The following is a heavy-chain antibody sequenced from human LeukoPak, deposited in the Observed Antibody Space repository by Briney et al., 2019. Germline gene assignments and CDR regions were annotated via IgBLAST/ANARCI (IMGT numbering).Heavy chain of an antibody. CDR3: ARDYYDSSGYSFGFDP. D-gene: IGHD3-22*01. CDR2: IDWDDDK. CDR1: GFSLSTSGMC. J-gene: IGHJ5*02. V-gene: IGHV2-70*01. Sequence: SGPTLVNPTQTLTLTCTFSGFSLSTSGMCVSWIRQPPGKALEWLALIDWDDDKYYSTSPKTRLTISKDTSKNQVVLTMTNMDPVDTATYYCARDYYDSSGYSFGFDPWGQGTLVTVSS.